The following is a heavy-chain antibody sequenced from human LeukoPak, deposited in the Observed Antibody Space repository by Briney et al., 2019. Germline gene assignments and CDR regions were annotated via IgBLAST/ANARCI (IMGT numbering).Heavy chain of an antibody. J-gene: IGHJ3*01. D-gene: IGHD2-21*01. Sequence: PGGSLRLSCAASGFSFRISAMHWVRQAPGKGLVWVAFISYDGYNEDYAESVKGRFTISRDNSKNTLDLQLTSLRVEDTAVYYCATWPLQAYDVWGEGTVVTVSS. CDR2: ISYDGYNE. CDR3: ATWPLQAYDV. V-gene: IGHV3-30*04. CDR1: GFSFRISA.